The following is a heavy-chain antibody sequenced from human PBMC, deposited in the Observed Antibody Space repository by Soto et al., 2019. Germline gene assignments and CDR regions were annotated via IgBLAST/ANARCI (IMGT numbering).Heavy chain of an antibody. CDR3: ARFGRFRLLCRAFDI. V-gene: IGHV1-8*01. CDR1: GYTFTSYD. CDR2: MNPNSGNT. J-gene: IGHJ3*02. Sequence: QVQLVQSGAEVKKPGASVKVSCKASGYTFTSYDINWVRQATGQGLEWMGWMNPNSGNTGYAQKYEGRVTMTRNTSISTAYVELSSLTSEDTAVYYCARFGRFRLLCRAFDIWGQGTMVTVSS. D-gene: IGHD2-2*01.